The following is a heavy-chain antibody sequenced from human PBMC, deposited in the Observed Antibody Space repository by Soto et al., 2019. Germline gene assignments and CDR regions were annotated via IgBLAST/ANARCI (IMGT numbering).Heavy chain of an antibody. Sequence: QVQLQESGPGLVKPSQTLSLTCTVSGGSISSGDYYWSWIRQPPGKGLEWMGYIYYSGSTYYNPSLKSRVTISVDTSKNQFSLKLSSVTAADTAVYYCARRNSSSGGGWLVNNWFDPWGQGTLVTVSS. D-gene: IGHD6-13*01. CDR1: GGSISSGDYY. V-gene: IGHV4-30-4*01. CDR2: IYYSGST. J-gene: IGHJ5*02. CDR3: ARRNSSSGGGWLVNNWFDP.